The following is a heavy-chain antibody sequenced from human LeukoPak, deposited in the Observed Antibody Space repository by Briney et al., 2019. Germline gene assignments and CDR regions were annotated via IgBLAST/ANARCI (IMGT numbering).Heavy chain of an antibody. CDR1: GGSISSYY. CDR3: ARVGYSSSWYVGVRHWFDP. CDR2: IYYSGST. D-gene: IGHD6-13*01. J-gene: IGHJ5*02. Sequence: PSETLSLTCTVSGGSISSYYWSWIRQPPGKGLEWIGYIYYSGSTNYNPSLKSRVTISVDTSKNQFSLKLSSVTAADTAVYYCARVGYSSSWYVGVRHWFDPWGQGTLVTVSS. V-gene: IGHV4-59*01.